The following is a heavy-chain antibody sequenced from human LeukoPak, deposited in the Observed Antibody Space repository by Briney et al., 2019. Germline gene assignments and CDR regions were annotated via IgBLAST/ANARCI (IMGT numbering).Heavy chain of an antibody. CDR1: GYTFTSYD. CDR2: MNPNSGNT. Sequence: ASVKVSCKASGYTFTSYDINWVRQATGQGLEWMGWMNPNSGNTGYAQKFQGRVTMTTDTSTTTAYMELRSLRSDDTAVYYCARDPGGSGSYGDYWGQGTLVTVSS. J-gene: IGHJ4*02. V-gene: IGHV1-8*02. CDR3: ARDPGGSGSYGDY. D-gene: IGHD3-10*01.